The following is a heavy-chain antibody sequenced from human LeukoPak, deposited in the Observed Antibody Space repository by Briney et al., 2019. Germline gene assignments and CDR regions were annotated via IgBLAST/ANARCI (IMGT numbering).Heavy chain of an antibody. D-gene: IGHD3-3*01. CDR3: ARDPHTYYDFWSGYYRTSGAFDI. Sequence: GGSLRLSCAASGFTFSSYSMNWVRQCPGKGLEGVSSISSSSSYIYYADSVKGRFTISRDNAKNSLYLQMTSLRAEDTAVYYCARDPHTYYDFWSGYYRTSGAFDIWGQGTMVTVSS. V-gene: IGHV3-21*01. CDR1: GFTFSSYS. J-gene: IGHJ3*02. CDR2: ISSSSSYI.